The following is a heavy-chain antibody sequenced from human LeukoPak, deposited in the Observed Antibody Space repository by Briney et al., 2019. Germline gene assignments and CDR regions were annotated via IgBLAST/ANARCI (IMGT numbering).Heavy chain of an antibody. D-gene: IGHD3-3*02. CDR3: ASRAHFWSGPGG. J-gene: IGHJ4*02. CDR2: INPNGINT. Sequence: PGGSLRLSCAASGFTFSSYWMHWVRQGPGKGLVWVSRINPNGINTNYADSVKGRFTISRDNAKNTLYLQMNSLRAEDTAVYYCASRAHFWSGPGGWGQGTLVTVSS. CDR1: GFTFSSYW. V-gene: IGHV3-74*01.